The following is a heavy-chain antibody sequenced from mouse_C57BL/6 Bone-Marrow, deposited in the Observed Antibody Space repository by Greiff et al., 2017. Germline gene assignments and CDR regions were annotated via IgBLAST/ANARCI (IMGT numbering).Heavy chain of an antibody. CDR3: ASYYYYCGSSKGYFDV. CDR1: GYTFTSYW. J-gene: IGHJ1*03. V-gene: IGHV1-59*01. D-gene: IGHD1-1*01. Sequence: QVQLQQPGAELVRPGTSVKLSCKASGYTFTSYWMHWVKQRPGQGLEWIGVIDPSDSYTNYNQKFKGKATLTVDTSSSTAYMQLSSLTSEDSAVYYCASYYYYCGSSKGYFDVWGTGTTVTVSS. CDR2: IDPSDSYT.